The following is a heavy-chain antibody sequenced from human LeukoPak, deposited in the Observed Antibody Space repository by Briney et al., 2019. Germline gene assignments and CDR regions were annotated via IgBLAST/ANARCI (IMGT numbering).Heavy chain of an antibody. Sequence: SETLSLTCTVSGGSISGDSYYWSWIRQPAGEGLEWIGRIYTSGSTNYNPSLKSRVTISLDTSKNQFSLKLNSVTAADTAVYYCARGVATINFDYWGQGTLVTVSS. J-gene: IGHJ4*02. V-gene: IGHV4-61*02. D-gene: IGHD5-24*01. CDR2: IYTSGST. CDR3: ARGVATINFDY. CDR1: GGSISGDSYY.